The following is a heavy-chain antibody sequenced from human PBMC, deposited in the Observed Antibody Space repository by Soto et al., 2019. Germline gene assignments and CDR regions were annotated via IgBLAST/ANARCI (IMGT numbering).Heavy chain of an antibody. D-gene: IGHD1-7*01. J-gene: IGHJ6*03. Sequence: SETLSLTCTVSGGSISSYYWSWIRQPPGKGLEWIGYIYYSGSTNYNPSLKSRVTISVDTSKNQFSLKLSSVTAADTAVYYCARQFSLSITGTTGYMDVWGKGTTVTVSS. CDR1: GGSISSYY. CDR2: IYYSGST. V-gene: IGHV4-59*08. CDR3: ARQFSLSITGTTGYMDV.